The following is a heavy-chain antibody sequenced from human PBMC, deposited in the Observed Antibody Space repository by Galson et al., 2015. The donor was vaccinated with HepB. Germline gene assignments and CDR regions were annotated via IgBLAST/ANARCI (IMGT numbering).Heavy chain of an antibody. V-gene: IGHV3-30*18. CDR2: ISYDGSNK. J-gene: IGHJ4*02. Sequence: SLRLSCAASGFTFSSYGMHWVRKAPGKGLEWVAVISYDGSNKYYADSVKGRFTISRDNSKNTLYLQMNSLRAEDTAVYYCAKDSFLVAPRHSHTNSWEPWGQGTLVTVSS. D-gene: IGHD1-14*01. CDR3: AKDSFLVAPRHSHTNSWEP. CDR1: GFTFSSYG.